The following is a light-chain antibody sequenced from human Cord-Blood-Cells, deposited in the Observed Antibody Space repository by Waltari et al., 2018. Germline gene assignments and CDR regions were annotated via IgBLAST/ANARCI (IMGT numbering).Light chain of an antibody. Sequence: EIVLTQSPGTLSLSPGERANLSCRASQSVSSSYLAWYQQKPGQAPRLLIYGSSSRATGIPDMFSGSGSETDFTLTISRLEPEDFAVYYCQQYGSSLWTFGQGTKVEI. V-gene: IGKV3-20*01. CDR1: QSVSSSY. CDR3: QQYGSSLWT. CDR2: GSS. J-gene: IGKJ1*01.